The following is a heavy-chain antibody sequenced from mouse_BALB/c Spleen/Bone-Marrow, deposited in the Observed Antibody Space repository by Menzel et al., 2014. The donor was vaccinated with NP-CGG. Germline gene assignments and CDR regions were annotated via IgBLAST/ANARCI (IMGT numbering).Heavy chain of an antibody. J-gene: IGHJ2*01. CDR2: IDPANGNT. Sequence: EVQRVESGAELVKPGASVKLSCTASGFNIKDTYMHWVKQRPEQGLEWIGRIDPANGNTKYDPKSQGKATITADTSSNTAYLQLSSLTSEDTAVYYCARYRLGTYFDYWGQGTTLTVSS. D-gene: IGHD2-14*01. CDR1: GFNIKDTY. V-gene: IGHV14-3*02. CDR3: ARYRLGTYFDY.